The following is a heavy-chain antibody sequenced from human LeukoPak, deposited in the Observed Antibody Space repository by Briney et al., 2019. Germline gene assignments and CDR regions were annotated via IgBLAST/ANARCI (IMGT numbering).Heavy chain of an antibody. CDR3: ARDYGDYYFDY. CDR1: GFTFSSYG. J-gene: IGHJ4*02. V-gene: IGHV3-30*03. Sequence: PGGSLRLSCAASGFTFSSYGMHWVRQAPGKGLEWVAVISYDGSNKYYADSVKGRFTISRDNSKNTLYLQMNSLRAEDTAVYYCARDYGDYYFDYWGQGTLVTVSS. CDR2: ISYDGSNK. D-gene: IGHD4-17*01.